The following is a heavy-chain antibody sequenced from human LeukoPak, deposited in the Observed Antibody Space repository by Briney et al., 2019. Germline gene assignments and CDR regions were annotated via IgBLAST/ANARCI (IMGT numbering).Heavy chain of an antibody. CDR2: INHSGST. J-gene: IGHJ6*02. V-gene: IGHV4-34*01. CDR1: GGSFSGYY. CDR3: ARFPAAAGIAYYYYGMDV. Sequence: SETLSLTCAVYGGSFSGYYWSWIRQPPGKGLGWIGEINHSGSTNYNPSLKSRVTISVDTSKNQFSLKLSSVTAADTAVYYCARFPAAAGIAYYYYGMDVWGQGTTVTVSS. D-gene: IGHD6-13*01.